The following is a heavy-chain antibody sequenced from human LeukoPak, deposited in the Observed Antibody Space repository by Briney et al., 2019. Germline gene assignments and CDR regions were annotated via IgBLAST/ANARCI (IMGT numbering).Heavy chain of an antibody. V-gene: IGHV3-30*04. CDR1: GFTFRSYA. Sequence: GGSLRLSCAASGFTFRSYAMHWVRQAPGKGLEWVAVISYDGSNKYYADSVKGRFTISRDNSKNTLYLQMNSLRAEDTAVYYCARTRTDFVGYYFDYWGQGTLVTVSS. CDR3: ARTRTDFVGYYFDY. J-gene: IGHJ4*02. CDR2: ISYDGSNK. D-gene: IGHD3/OR15-3a*01.